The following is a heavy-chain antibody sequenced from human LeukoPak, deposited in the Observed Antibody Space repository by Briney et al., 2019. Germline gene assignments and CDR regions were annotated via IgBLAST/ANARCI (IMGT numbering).Heavy chain of an antibody. CDR2: ISPGDSGT. Sequence: GESLKISRKGSGYSFTSYWIGWVRQMPGKGLEGMGIISPGDSGTRYSPSFQGQVTISADKSISTAYLQWSSLKASDTAMYYCARRIAAAEMIDYWGRGTLVTVSS. V-gene: IGHV5-51*01. D-gene: IGHD6-13*01. CDR1: GYSFTSYW. CDR3: ARRIAAAEMIDY. J-gene: IGHJ4*02.